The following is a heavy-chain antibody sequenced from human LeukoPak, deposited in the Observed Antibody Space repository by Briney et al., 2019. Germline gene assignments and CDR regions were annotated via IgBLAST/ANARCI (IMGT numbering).Heavy chain of an antibody. V-gene: IGHV1-69*04. CDR3: AIRTAPTGPNWFDP. Sequence: GASVKVSFKASGGTFSSFAISWLRQAPGQGLEWVGTIIPILDIANYAQKFQGRVTITADKSTSTAYMELSSLRSDDTAVYYCAIRTAPTGPNWFDPWGQGTLVTVSS. CDR2: IIPILDIA. D-gene: IGHD6-13*01. J-gene: IGHJ5*02. CDR1: GGTFSSFA.